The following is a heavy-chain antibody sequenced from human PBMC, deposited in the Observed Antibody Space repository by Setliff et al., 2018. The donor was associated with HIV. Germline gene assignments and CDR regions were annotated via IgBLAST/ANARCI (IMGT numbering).Heavy chain of an antibody. Sequence: PGGSLRLSCAASGFTFSTYWMSWVRQAPGKGLEWVANIKQDGSEKFYVDSVKGRFTISRDNAKNSLYLQMNSLRAEDTAVYYCAKCGGTCWHNFFGPWGQGTLVTVSS. CDR3: AKCGGTCWHNFFGP. J-gene: IGHJ5*02. D-gene: IGHD2-15*01. CDR2: IKQDGSEK. CDR1: GFTFSTYW. V-gene: IGHV3-7*01.